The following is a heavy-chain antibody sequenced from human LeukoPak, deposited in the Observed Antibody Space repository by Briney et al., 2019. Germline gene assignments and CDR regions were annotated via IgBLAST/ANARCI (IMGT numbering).Heavy chain of an antibody. D-gene: IGHD2-2*02. CDR3: ASHRCSSTSCYKGVRPVNWFDP. V-gene: IGHV4-39*07. J-gene: IGHJ5*02. CDR1: GGSISSSSYY. CDR2: IYYSGST. Sequence: SETLSLTCTVSGGSISSSSYYWGWIRQPPGKGLEWIGSIYYSGSTYYNPSLKSRVTISVDTSKNQFSLKLSSVTAADTAVYYCASHRCSSTSCYKGVRPVNWFDPWGQGTLVTVSS.